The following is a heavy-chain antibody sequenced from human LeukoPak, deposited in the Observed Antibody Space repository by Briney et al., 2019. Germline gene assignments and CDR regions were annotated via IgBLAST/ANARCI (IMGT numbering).Heavy chain of an antibody. J-gene: IGHJ5*02. V-gene: IGHV3-73*01. Sequence: GGSLRLSCAASGFTFSGSAMHWVRQASGKGLEWVGRIRSKANSYATAYAASVKGRFTISRDDSKNTAYLQMNSLKTEDTAVYYCTRRLPLGYCSGGSCPKAINWFDPWGQGTLVTVSS. CDR1: GFTFSGSA. CDR2: IRSKANSYAT. D-gene: IGHD2-15*01. CDR3: TRRLPLGYCSGGSCPKAINWFDP.